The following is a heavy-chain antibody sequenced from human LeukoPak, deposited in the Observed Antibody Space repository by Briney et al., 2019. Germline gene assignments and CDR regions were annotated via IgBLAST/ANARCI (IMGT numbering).Heavy chain of an antibody. CDR1: GFTVSSNY. V-gene: IGHV3-53*01. CDR2: IYSGGST. J-gene: IGHJ4*02. CDR3: ARDLIVGATLGSDY. Sequence: GGSLGLSCAASGFTVSSNYMSWVRKAPGKGLEWVSVIYSGGSTYYADSVKGRFTISRDNSKNTLYLQMNSLRAEDTAVYYCARDLIVGATLGSDYWGQGTLVTVSS. D-gene: IGHD1-26*01.